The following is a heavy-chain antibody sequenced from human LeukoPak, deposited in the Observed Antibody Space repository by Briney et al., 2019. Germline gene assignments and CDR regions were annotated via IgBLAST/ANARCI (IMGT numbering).Heavy chain of an antibody. CDR2: ISSSSSYI. CDR1: GFTFSSYS. CDR3: ARDRAPNYDILTGYYWGNAFDI. D-gene: IGHD3-9*01. Sequence: GGSLRLSCAASGFTFSSYSMNWVRQAPGKGLEWVSSISSSSSYIYYADSVKGRFTISRDNAKNSLYLQMNSLRAEDTAVYYCARDRAPNYDILTGYYWGNAFDIWGQGTMVTVSS. V-gene: IGHV3-21*01. J-gene: IGHJ3*02.